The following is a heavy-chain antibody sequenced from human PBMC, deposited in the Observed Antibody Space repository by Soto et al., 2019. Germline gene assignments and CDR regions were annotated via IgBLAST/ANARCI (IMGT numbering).Heavy chain of an antibody. V-gene: IGHV3-30-3*01. Sequence: QVQLVESGGGVVQPGRSLRLSCAASGFTFSSYAMHWVRQAPGKGLEWVAVISYDGSNKYYADSVKGRFTISRDNSKNTLYLQMNSLTAEDTAVYYCAREPFVTAMVGYWGQGTLVTVSS. CDR3: AREPFVTAMVGY. D-gene: IGHD5-18*01. CDR1: GFTFSSYA. J-gene: IGHJ4*02. CDR2: ISYDGSNK.